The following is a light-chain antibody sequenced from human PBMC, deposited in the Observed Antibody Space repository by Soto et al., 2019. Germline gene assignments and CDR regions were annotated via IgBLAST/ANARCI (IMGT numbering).Light chain of an antibody. V-gene: IGKV1-17*03. CDR3: LQYSSYFPA. J-gene: IGKJ4*01. Sequence: DIQMTQSPSVMSASVGDRVTITCRASQTINSYLAWFQQKPGKLPKLLIYAASDLESGVPSRFSGSGSGREFTLTISSLQSEDFATYYCLQYSSYFPAFGEGTKVELK. CDR1: QTINSY. CDR2: AAS.